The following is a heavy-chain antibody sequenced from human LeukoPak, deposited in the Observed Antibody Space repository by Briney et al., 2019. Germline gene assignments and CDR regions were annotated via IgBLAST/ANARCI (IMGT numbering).Heavy chain of an antibody. J-gene: IGHJ4*02. D-gene: IGHD3-9*01. Sequence: GGSLRLSCAASGFTFSNAWMSWVRQAPGKGLEWVGRIKSKTDGGTTDYAAPVKGRFTISRDNAKNTLYLQMNGLRAEDTAVYYCARAYNDILTGYSGFDFDYWGQGTLVTVSS. CDR3: ARAYNDILTGYSGFDFDY. CDR2: IKSKTDGGTT. CDR1: GFTFSNAW. V-gene: IGHV3-15*05.